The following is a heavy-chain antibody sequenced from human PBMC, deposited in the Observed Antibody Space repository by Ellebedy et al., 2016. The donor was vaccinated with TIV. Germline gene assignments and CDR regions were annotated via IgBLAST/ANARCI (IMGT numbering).Heavy chain of an antibody. J-gene: IGHJ4*02. CDR3: AIMTTAMN. V-gene: IGHV3-9*01. Sequence: GGSLRLSXAASGFTFDDYAMHWVRQAPGKGLEWVSGISWNSGSIGYADSVKGRFTISRDNAKTSLYLQMNSLRAEDTALYYCAIMTTAMNWGQGTLVTVSS. CDR2: ISWNSGSI. D-gene: IGHD4-17*01. CDR1: GFTFDDYA.